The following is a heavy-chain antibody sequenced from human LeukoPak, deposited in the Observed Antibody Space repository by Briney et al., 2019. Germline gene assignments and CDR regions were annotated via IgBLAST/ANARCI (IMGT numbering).Heavy chain of an antibody. CDR3: AKGKGLGYCSGGSCYYFDY. D-gene: IGHD2-15*01. CDR2: ISAGGGST. CDR1: GFTFSSYA. J-gene: IGHJ4*02. V-gene: IGHV3-23*01. Sequence: GESLRLSCAASGFTFSSYAMSWVRQAPGRGLEWVSAISAGGGSTYYADSVKGRFTISRDNSKNTLYLQMNSLRAEDTAVYYCAKGKGLGYCSGGSCYYFDYWGQGALVTVSS.